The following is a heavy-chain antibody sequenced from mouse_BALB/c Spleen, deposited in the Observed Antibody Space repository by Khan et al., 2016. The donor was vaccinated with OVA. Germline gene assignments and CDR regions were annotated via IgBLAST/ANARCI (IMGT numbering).Heavy chain of an antibody. J-gene: IGHJ3*01. V-gene: IGHV1S135*01. CDR3: ARSPDGYYPLAD. Sequence: VQLQQSGPELVRPGASVKVSCKASGYAFTTYNMYWVKQSHGKSLEWIGYLDPYNSVTNYNQTFKDKATLTVDKSSNAAYMHLDSLTSEDSAVHFCARSPDGYYPLADWGKVTLVSVSA. D-gene: IGHD2-3*01. CDR1: GYAFTTYN. CDR2: LDPYNSVT.